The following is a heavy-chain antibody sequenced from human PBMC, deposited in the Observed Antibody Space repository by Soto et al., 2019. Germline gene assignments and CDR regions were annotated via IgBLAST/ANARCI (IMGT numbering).Heavy chain of an antibody. J-gene: IGHJ6*02. V-gene: IGHV3-30*18. Sequence: GGSLRLSCAAAGLTFSSYGMHWVSKAPGKGLEWVAVISYDGSNKYYADSVKGRFTISRDNSKNTLYLQMNSLRAEDTAVYYCAKFYHYGDPGGYYYYGMDVWGQGTTVTVS. CDR3: AKFYHYGDPGGYYYYGMDV. D-gene: IGHD4-17*01. CDR1: GLTFSSYG. CDR2: ISYDGSNK.